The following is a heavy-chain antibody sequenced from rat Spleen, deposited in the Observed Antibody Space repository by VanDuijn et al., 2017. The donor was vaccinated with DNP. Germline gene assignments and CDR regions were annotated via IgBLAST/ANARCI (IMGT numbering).Heavy chain of an antibody. CDR2: TINSGGTT. CDR3: TRDPFDY. V-gene: IGHV5-20*01. CDR1: GFTFSDYN. J-gene: IGHJ2*01. Sequence: EVQLVESGGGLVQPGRSLKLSCAASGFTFSDYNMAWVRQAPTQGLEWVASTINSGGTTYYRDSVKGRFTISRDNAKSTLYLQMDSLRSEDTATYYCTRDPFDYWGQGVMVAVSS.